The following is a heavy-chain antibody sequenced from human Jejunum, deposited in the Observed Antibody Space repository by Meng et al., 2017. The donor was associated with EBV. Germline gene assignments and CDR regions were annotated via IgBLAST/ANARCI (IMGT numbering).Heavy chain of an antibody. CDR1: GFNLSSYW. D-gene: IGHD3-10*01. Sequence: HLVGSAGSLGQPGESLRLTCAASGFNLSSYWMHWVRQAPGKGLVWVSRISSDGRSITYADSVKGRFTISRDNAKNTLYLQMNSLRVEDTAVYYCATGQGDSRYYFDSWSQGTLVTVSS. CDR2: ISSDGRSI. CDR3: ATGQGDSRYYFDS. J-gene: IGHJ4*02. V-gene: IGHV3-74*01.